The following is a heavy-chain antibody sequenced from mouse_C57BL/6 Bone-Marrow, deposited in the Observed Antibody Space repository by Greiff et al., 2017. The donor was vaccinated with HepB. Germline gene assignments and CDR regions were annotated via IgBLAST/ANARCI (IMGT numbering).Heavy chain of an antibody. CDR3: ARGSPYDGYYAPFDY. J-gene: IGHJ2*01. Sequence: EVKLMESGPGLAKPSQTLSLTCSVTGYSITSDYWNWIRKFPGNKLEYMGYISYSGSTYYNPSLKSRISITRDTSKNQYYLQLNSVTTEDTATYYCARGSPYDGYYAPFDYWGQGTTLTVSS. CDR1: GYSITSDY. CDR2: ISYSGST. D-gene: IGHD2-3*01. V-gene: IGHV3-8*01.